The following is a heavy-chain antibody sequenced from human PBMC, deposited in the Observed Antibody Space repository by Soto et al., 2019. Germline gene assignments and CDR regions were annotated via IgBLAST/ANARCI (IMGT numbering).Heavy chain of an antibody. CDR2: IWYDGSNK. V-gene: IGHV3-33*01. CDR1: GFTFSSYG. D-gene: IGHD6-19*01. CDR3: ARIPQIAVAGTRFGYFDL. J-gene: IGHJ2*01. Sequence: QVQLEESGGGVVQPGRSLRLSCAASGFTFSSYGMHWVRQAPGKGLEWVAVIWYDGSNKYYADSVKGRFTISRDNSKNTLYLQMNRLGAEDTAVYYCARIPQIAVAGTRFGYFDLWGRGNLVTVSS.